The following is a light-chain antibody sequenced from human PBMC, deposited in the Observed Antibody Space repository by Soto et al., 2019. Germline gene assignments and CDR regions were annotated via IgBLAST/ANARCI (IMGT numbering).Light chain of an antibody. CDR3: AAWDDSLNGHVV. CDR2: NNY. J-gene: IGLJ2*01. CDR1: SSNIGRNT. V-gene: IGLV1-44*01. Sequence: QSVLTQPPSASGTPGQRVTISCAGSSSNIGRNTVNWYHQLPGAAPKLLIYNNYQRPSGVPDRFSGSKSGTSASLAISGLQSVDEADYYCAAWDDSLNGHVVFGGGTKLTVL.